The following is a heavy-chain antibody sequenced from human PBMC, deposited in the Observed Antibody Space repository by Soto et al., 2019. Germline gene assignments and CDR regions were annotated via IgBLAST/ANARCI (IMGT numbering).Heavy chain of an antibody. CDR1: GGSISSYY. CDR3: ASGETTALNYYYYYYMDV. D-gene: IGHD3-10*01. V-gene: IGHV4-59*08. CDR2: IYYSGST. J-gene: IGHJ6*03. Sequence: SETLSLTCTVSGGSISSYYWSWIRQPPGKGLEWIGYIYYSGSTNYNPSLKSRVTISVDTSKNQFSLKLSSVTAADTAVYYCASGETTALNYYYYYYMDVWGKGTTVTVSS.